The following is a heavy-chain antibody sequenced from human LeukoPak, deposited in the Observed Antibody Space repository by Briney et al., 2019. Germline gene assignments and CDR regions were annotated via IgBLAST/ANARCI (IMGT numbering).Heavy chain of an antibody. D-gene: IGHD6-13*01. CDR1: GGSISSYY. Sequence: PSETLSLTCTVSGGSISSYYWSWIRRPAGKGLEWIGRIYTSGSTNYNPSLKSRVTMSVDTSKNQFSLKLSSVTAADTAVYYCARSLSSSWWRGPFDYWGQGTLVTVSS. CDR3: ARSLSSSWWRGPFDY. V-gene: IGHV4-4*07. CDR2: IYTSGST. J-gene: IGHJ4*02.